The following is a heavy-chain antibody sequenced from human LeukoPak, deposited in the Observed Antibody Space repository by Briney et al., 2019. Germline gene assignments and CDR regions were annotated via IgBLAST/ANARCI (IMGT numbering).Heavy chain of an antibody. D-gene: IGHD6-19*01. CDR3: AREYSSGWFNYFNY. V-gene: IGHV3-53*01. Sequence: GGPLRLSCAASGFTFSGNYMSSVRQAPGKGLKWVSVIYSGGSTYYADSVKGRFTISRDNSKNTLYLQMNSLRAEDTAVYYCAREYSSGWFNYFNYWGQGTLVTVSS. CDR1: GFTFSGNY. CDR2: IYSGGST. J-gene: IGHJ4*02.